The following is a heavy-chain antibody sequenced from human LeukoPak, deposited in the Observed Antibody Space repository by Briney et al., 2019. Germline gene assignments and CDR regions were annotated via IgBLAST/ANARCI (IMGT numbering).Heavy chain of an antibody. CDR2: ISYDGSNK. Sequence: GGSLRLSCAASGFNFNNYGMHWVRQAPGKGLEWVAVISYDGSNKYYADSVKGRFTISRDNYKNTLYLQMNSLRPEDTAVYYCAKDRHFASNLFDYWGQGTLVTVSS. J-gene: IGHJ4*02. D-gene: IGHD2-21*01. V-gene: IGHV3-30*18. CDR3: AKDRHFASNLFDY. CDR1: GFNFNNYG.